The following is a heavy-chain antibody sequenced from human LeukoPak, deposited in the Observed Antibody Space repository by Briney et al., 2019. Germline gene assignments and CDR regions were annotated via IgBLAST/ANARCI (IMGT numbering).Heavy chain of an antibody. CDR1: GFTFSSYG. Sequence: GRSLRLSCAASGFTFSSYGMHWVRQAPGKGLEWVAVIWYDGSNKYYADSVKGRFTISRDNSKNTLYLQMNSLTAEDTAVYYCAKALDYGDQNFDYWGQGTLVTAPS. V-gene: IGHV3-33*06. D-gene: IGHD4-17*01. CDR2: IWYDGSNK. J-gene: IGHJ4*02. CDR3: AKALDYGDQNFDY.